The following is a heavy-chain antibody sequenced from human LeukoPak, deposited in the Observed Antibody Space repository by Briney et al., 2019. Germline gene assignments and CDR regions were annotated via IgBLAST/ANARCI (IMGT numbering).Heavy chain of an antibody. V-gene: IGHV4-59*01. CDR1: GGSISSYY. Sequence: SETLSLTCTVSGGSISSYYWSWIRQPPGKGLEWIGYIYYSGSTNYNPSLKSRVTISVDTSKNQFSLKLSSATAADTAVYYCARTPGYSGSYYVDYWGQGTLVTVSS. CDR2: IYYSGST. CDR3: ARTPGYSGSYYVDY. D-gene: IGHD1-26*01. J-gene: IGHJ4*02.